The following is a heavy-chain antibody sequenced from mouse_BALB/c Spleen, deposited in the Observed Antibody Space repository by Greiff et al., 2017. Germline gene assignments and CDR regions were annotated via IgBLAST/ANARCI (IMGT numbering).Heavy chain of an antibody. V-gene: IGHV2-9*02. D-gene: IGHD2-1*01. Sequence: QVQLKESGPGLVAPSQSLSITCTVSGFSLTSYGVHWVRQPPGKGLEWLGVIWAGGSTNYNSALMSRLSISKDNSKSQVFLKMNSLQTEDTAMYYCAREGYYGNYLFAYWGQGTLVTVSA. J-gene: IGHJ3*01. CDR1: GFSLTSYG. CDR3: AREGYYGNYLFAY. CDR2: IWAGGST.